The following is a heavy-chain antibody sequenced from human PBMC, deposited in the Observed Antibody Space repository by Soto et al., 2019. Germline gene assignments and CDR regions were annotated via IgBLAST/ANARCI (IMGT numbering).Heavy chain of an antibody. J-gene: IGHJ6*02. CDR2: IWFDGSNK. D-gene: IGHD6-13*01. V-gene: IGHV3-33*01. CDR1: GFTFSSYG. CDR3: ARDNPGIAAVGNGMDV. Sequence: QVQLVESGGGVVQPGRSLRLSCAASGFTFSSYGMHWVRQAPGKGLEWVAVIWFDGSNKYYADSVKGRFTISRDNSKNTLYLQMNSLRAEDTAVYYCARDNPGIAAVGNGMDVWGQGTTVTVSS.